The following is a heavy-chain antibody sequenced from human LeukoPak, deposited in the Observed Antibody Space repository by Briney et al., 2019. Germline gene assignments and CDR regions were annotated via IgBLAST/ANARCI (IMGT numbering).Heavy chain of an antibody. J-gene: IGHJ4*02. CDR3: ASGWWYFDS. CDR1: GGSFSGYY. V-gene: IGHV4-34*01. Sequence: PSETLSLTRAVYGGSFSGYYWSWICQPPGKGLEWIGEINHSGSTNYNPSLKSRVTISVDTSKNQFSLKLSSVTAADTAVYYCASGWWYFDSWGQGTLVTVSS. CDR2: INHSGST. D-gene: IGHD2-8*02.